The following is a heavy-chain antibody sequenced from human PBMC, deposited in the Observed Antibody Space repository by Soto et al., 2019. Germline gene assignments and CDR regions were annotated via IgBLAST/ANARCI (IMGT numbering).Heavy chain of an antibody. V-gene: IGHV3-33*01. CDR3: ARDSLEDSSGWLLSEY. D-gene: IGHD6-19*01. Sequence: GGSLRLSCAASGFTFSSYGMHWVRQAPGKGLEWVAVIWYDGSNKYYADSVKGRFTISRDNSKNTLYLQMNSLRAEDTAVYYCARDSLEDSSGWLLSEYWGQGTLVTVSS. CDR1: GFTFSSYG. J-gene: IGHJ4*02. CDR2: IWYDGSNK.